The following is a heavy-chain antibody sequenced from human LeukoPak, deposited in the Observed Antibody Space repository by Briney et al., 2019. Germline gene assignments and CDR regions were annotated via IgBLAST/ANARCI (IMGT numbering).Heavy chain of an antibody. CDR2: MNPNSGNT. CDR3: ATQTSITIFGVVTNYGVDV. D-gene: IGHD3-3*01. J-gene: IGHJ6*02. CDR1: GYTFTSYD. V-gene: IGHV1-8*01. Sequence: ASVKVSCKASGYTFTSYDINWVRQATGQGLEWMGWMNPNSGNTGYAQKFQGRVTMTRNTSISTAYMELSSLRSEDTAVYYCATQTSITIFGVVTNYGVDVWGQGTTVTVSS.